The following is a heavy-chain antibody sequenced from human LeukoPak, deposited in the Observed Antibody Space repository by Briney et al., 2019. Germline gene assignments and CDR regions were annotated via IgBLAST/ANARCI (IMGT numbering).Heavy chain of an antibody. V-gene: IGHV3-7*03. CDR2: IKQDGSEK. D-gene: IGHD3-16*02. CDR1: GIILSSYW. J-gene: IGHJ4*02. Sequence: GGSLRLSCAASGIILSSYWMSWVRQAPGKGLEWVANIKQDGSEKWYVDSVKGRFTISRNNAKNSLYLQMNSLRAEDTALYYCAKGGSYLGGFDYWGQGTLVTVSS. CDR3: AKGGSYLGGFDY.